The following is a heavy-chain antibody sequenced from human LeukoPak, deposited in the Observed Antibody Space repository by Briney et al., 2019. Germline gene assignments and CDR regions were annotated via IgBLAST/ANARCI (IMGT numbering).Heavy chain of an antibody. D-gene: IGHD1-7*01. Sequence: SETLSLTCAVSGGSISSGGYSWRWIRQPPGKVLEWIGYIYHSGSTYYNPSLKSRVTISVDRSKNQFSLKLSSVTAADTAVYYCARGDNWNFVLDYWGQGTLVTVSS. J-gene: IGHJ4*02. V-gene: IGHV4-30-2*01. CDR3: ARGDNWNFVLDY. CDR2: IYHSGST. CDR1: GGSISSGGYS.